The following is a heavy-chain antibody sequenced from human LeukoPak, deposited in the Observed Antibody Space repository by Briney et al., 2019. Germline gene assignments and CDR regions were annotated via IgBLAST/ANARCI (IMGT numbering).Heavy chain of an antibody. CDR3: ARQTSRKNFDY. V-gene: IGHV3-48*03. Sequence: PGGSLRLSCAASGFTFSSYEMNWVRQAPGKGLEWVSYISNTGSTIYYADSVKGRFTISRDNAKNSLFLQVNSLRAEDTAIYYCARQTSRKNFDYWSQGTLVTVSS. CDR2: ISNTGSTI. CDR1: GFTFSSYE. J-gene: IGHJ4*02. D-gene: IGHD1-14*01.